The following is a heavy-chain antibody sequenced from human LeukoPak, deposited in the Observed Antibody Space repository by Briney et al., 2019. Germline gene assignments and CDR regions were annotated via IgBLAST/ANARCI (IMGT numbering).Heavy chain of an antibody. Sequence: EASVKVSCEAFGGTSSRYGISWVRQAPGQGLEWMGRIIPISGTANYAQRFQGRVTISADKSTSTAYMELASLRSEDTAVYFCARDQAFTATDTQYWYFDLWGRGTLVTVSS. CDR3: ARDQAFTATDTQYWYFDL. CDR2: IIPISGTA. D-gene: IGHD4-11*01. CDR1: GGTSSRYG. J-gene: IGHJ2*01. V-gene: IGHV1-69*06.